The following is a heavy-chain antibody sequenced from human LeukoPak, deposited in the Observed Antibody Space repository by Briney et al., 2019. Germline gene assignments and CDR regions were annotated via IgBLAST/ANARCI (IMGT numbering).Heavy chain of an antibody. J-gene: IGHJ4*02. CDR3: AKDSLADIDY. V-gene: IGHV3-30*02. Sequence: GGSLRLSCAASGFSFSKYAMSWVRLAPGKGPEWVAFIRHDGSIKNYADSVKGQSTISRDNSKNTLYLQMNSLRAEDTAVYYCAKDSLADIDYWGQGTLVTVSS. CDR1: GFSFSKYA. CDR2: IRHDGSIK. D-gene: IGHD3-16*01.